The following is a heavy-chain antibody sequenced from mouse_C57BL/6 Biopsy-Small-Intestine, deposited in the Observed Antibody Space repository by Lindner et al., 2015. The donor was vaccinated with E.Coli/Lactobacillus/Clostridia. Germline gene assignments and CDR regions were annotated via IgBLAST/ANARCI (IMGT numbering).Heavy chain of an antibody. CDR3: TSLYYAMDY. CDR1: GFNIKDDY. J-gene: IGHJ4*01. V-gene: IGHV14-4*01. CDR2: IDPENGDT. Sequence: VQLQESGAELVRPGASVKLSCTASGFNIKDDYMHWVKQRPEQGLEWIGWIDPENGDTEYAPKFQGKATITADTSSNTAYLQLSSLTSEDTAVYYCTSLYYAMDYWGQGTSVTVSS.